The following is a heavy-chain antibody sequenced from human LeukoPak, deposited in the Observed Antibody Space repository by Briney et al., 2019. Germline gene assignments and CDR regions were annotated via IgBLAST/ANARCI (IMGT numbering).Heavy chain of an antibody. Sequence: SETLSLTCTVSGGSISGYYWSWIRQPPGKGLEWIGYIYHSGSTNYNPSLKSRDTISLDTSMNVFSLNLNSVTDADTAVYYCARAGMNSRTYDYWGQGTLVTVSS. CDR2: IYHSGST. V-gene: IGHV4-59*01. J-gene: IGHJ4*02. CDR1: GGSISGYY. CDR3: ARAGMNSRTYDY.